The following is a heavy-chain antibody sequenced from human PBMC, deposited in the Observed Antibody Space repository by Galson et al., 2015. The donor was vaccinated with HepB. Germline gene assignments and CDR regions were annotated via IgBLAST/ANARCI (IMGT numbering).Heavy chain of an antibody. CDR2: IIPIFGTA. CDR3: ARDGDYVWGSYRPPYRGAFDI. J-gene: IGHJ3*02. CDR1: GGTFSSYA. V-gene: IGHV1-69*13. Sequence: SVKVSCKASGGTFSSYAISWVRQAPGQGLEWMGGIIPIFGTANYAQKFQGRVTITADESTSTAYMELSSLRPEDTAVYYCARDGDYVWGSYRPPYRGAFDIWGQGTMVTVSS. D-gene: IGHD3-16*02.